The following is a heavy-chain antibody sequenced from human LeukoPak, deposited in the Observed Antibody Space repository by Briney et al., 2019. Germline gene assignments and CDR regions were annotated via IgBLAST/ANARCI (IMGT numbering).Heavy chain of an antibody. V-gene: IGHV3-7*01. CDR2: IKQDGSEK. Sequence: PGGSLRLSCAASGFTFSSYWMSWVRQAPGKGLEWVANIKQDGSEKYYVYSVKGRFTVSRDNAKNSLYLQMNSLRAEDTAVYYCARARNYDFWSGPLGFYYYMDVWGKGTTVTVSS. D-gene: IGHD3-3*01. CDR1: GFTFSSYW. J-gene: IGHJ6*03. CDR3: ARARNYDFWSGPLGFYYYMDV.